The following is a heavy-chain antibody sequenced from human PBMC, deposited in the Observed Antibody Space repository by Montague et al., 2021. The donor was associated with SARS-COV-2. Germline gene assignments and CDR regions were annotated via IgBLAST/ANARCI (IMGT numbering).Heavy chain of an antibody. CDR3: ARDSLTLDAFDI. D-gene: IGHD3-9*01. J-gene: IGHJ3*02. Sequence: TLSLTCTVSGGSISSGSSYWSWIRQPAGKGLEWIGRRSTNYNPSLKSRVTISVDTSKNQLSLKLSSVTAADTAVYYCARDSLTLDAFDIWGQGSMVTVSS. V-gene: IGHV4-61*02. CDR1: GGSISSGSSY. CDR2: RST.